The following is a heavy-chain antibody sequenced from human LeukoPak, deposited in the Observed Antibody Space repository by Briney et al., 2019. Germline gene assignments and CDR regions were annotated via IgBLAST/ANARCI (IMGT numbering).Heavy chain of an antibody. V-gene: IGHV3-23*01. CDR3: AKDASPSRYSGYYQNWFDP. J-gene: IGHJ5*02. CDR1: GFTFSSYA. D-gene: IGHD3-22*01. CDR2: ISGSGGST. Sequence: GGSLRLSCAASGFTFSSYAMSWVRQAPGKGLEWVSAISGSGGSTYYADSVKGRFTISRDNSKNTLYLQMNSLRAEDTAVYYCAKDASPSRYSGYYQNWFDPWGQGTLVTVSS.